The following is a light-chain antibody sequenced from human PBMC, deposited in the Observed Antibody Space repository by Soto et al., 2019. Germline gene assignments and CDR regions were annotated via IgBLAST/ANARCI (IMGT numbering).Light chain of an antibody. CDR1: SSNVGNNF. CDR3: GTWDTKLNAVV. V-gene: IGLV1-51*01. Sequence: QSVLTQPPSMSAALGQKVTITCSGSSSNVGNNFVSWYQQLPGTAPKLLIFDNSQRPSGIPDRFFGSKSGTSATLAITGPQTGDEAVYYCGTWDTKLNAVVFGGGTKLTVL. J-gene: IGLJ2*01. CDR2: DNS.